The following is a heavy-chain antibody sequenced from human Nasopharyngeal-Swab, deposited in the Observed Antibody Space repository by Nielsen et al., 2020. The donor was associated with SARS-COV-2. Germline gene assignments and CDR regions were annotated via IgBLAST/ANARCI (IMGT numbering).Heavy chain of an antibody. D-gene: IGHD3-3*01. Sequence: SETLSLTCTVSGGSITSSRHRWGWIRQPPGKGLEWIGQILVNRYTEYHPSVRGRITVYADTSENSFSLRLSSVMAADTAVYYCARLDPFGSEDKWGQGTLVTVSS. J-gene: IGHJ4*02. CDR2: ILVNRYT. CDR3: ARLDPFGSEDK. CDR1: GGSITSSRHR. V-gene: IGHV4-39*02.